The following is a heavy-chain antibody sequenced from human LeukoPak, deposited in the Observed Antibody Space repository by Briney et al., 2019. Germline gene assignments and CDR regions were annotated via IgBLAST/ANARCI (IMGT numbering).Heavy chain of an antibody. J-gene: IGHJ4*02. V-gene: IGHV3-48*03. D-gene: IGHD1-1*01. CDR1: GFTFSSYE. CDR2: ISSSGSTI. CDR3: AVQHVAFDY. Sequence: PGGSLRLSCAASGFTFSSYEMNWVRQAPGKGLEWVSYISSSGSTIYYADSVKGRFTISRDNDKNSLYLQMNSLRAEDTAVYYCAVQHVAFDYWGQGTLVTVSS.